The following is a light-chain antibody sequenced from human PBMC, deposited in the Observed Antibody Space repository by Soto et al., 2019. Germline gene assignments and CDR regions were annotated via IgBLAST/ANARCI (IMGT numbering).Light chain of an antibody. CDR1: QRISSY. J-gene: IGKJ1*01. CDR3: QQSYSTPRT. Sequence: DIQMTQSPSSLSASVGDRVTITCRASQRISSYVNWYQQKPGKAPKLLIYAASSLQSGVPSRFSGSGSGTDFTLTISSVQPEEFATYYCQQSYSTPRTVGQGTKVEIK. CDR2: AAS. V-gene: IGKV1-39*01.